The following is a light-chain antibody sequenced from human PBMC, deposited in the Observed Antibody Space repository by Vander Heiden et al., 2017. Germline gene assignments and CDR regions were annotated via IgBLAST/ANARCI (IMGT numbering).Light chain of an antibody. Sequence: QSVVTQPPSESGTLGQRVTMPCTGTSSNIGAGYNVHWYQHLPGRAPTLLIYGNFNRASGVPDRFSASKSGASASLDISGVQPDDEADYYCQAYDSSLGAWVFGGGTKLTVL. J-gene: IGLJ3*02. CDR3: QAYDSSLGAWV. CDR1: SSNIGAGYN. V-gene: IGLV1-40*03. CDR2: GNF.